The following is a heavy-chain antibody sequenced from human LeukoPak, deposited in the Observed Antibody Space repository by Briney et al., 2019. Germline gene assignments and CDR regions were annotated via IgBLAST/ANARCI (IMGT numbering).Heavy chain of an antibody. CDR2: IIPILGIA. J-gene: IGHJ4*02. CDR1: GGTFSSYT. D-gene: IGHD2-15*01. Sequence: ASVKVSCKASGGTFSSYTISWVRQAPGQGLEWMGRIIPILGIANYAQKFQGRVTITADKSTSTAYMELSSLRSEDTAVYYCAADPGANHSGSGGSAPTAEDDYWGQGTLVTVSS. CDR3: AADPGANHSGSGGSAPTAEDDY. V-gene: IGHV1-69*02.